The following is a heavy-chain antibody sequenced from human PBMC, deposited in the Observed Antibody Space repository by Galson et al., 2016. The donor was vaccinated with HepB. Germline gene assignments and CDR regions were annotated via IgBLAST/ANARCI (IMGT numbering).Heavy chain of an antibody. Sequence: SLRLSCAAFGFTFNKYAMHWVRQAPGKGLDSVSAISSSGDTTYYIDSVTGRFSISRDNSKNTLYLHMSNLRAEDTALYYCVKSYYYDSSGYQPYFDSWGQETLVTVSS. CDR2: ISSSGDTT. CDR1: GFTFNKYA. CDR3: VKSYYYDSSGYQPYFDS. D-gene: IGHD3-22*01. J-gene: IGHJ4*02. V-gene: IGHV3-64D*09.